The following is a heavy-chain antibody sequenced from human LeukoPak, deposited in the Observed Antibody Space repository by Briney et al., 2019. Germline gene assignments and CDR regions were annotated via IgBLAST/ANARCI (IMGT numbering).Heavy chain of an antibody. Sequence: ASVKVSCKASGNTFTSYYMHWVRQAPGQGLEWMGWINPNDGGTNYAQKFQDTVTMTTDTSISTAYMELSGLRSDDTAVYYCARGGAYFDYWGQGTLVTVSS. D-gene: IGHD4/OR15-4a*01. CDR3: ARGGAYFDY. CDR2: INPNDGGT. CDR1: GNTFTSYY. J-gene: IGHJ4*02. V-gene: IGHV1-2*02.